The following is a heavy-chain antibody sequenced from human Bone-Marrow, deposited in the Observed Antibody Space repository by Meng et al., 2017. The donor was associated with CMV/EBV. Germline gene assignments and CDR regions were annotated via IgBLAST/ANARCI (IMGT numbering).Heavy chain of an antibody. CDR1: GFTFSSYW. Sequence: GESLKISCAASGFTFSSYWMSWVRQAPGKGLEWVANIKQDGSEKYYVDSVKGRFTISRDNAKSSLYLQMNSLRAEDTAVYYCAREMRNDFWSGYYYFDYWGQGTLVTVSS. V-gene: IGHV3-7*01. D-gene: IGHD3-3*01. CDR2: IKQDGSEK. J-gene: IGHJ4*02. CDR3: AREMRNDFWSGYYYFDY.